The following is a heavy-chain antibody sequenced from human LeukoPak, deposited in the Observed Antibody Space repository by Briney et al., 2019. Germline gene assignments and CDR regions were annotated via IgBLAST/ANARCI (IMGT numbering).Heavy chain of an antibody. J-gene: IGHJ6*03. CDR1: GYTFTGYY. V-gene: IGHV1-2*06. CDR2: INPNSGGT. CDR3: AREQQLAQAYYYYYYMDV. D-gene: IGHD6-13*01. Sequence: GASVKVSCKASGYTFTGYYMHWVRQAPGQGLEWMGRINPNSGGTNYAQKFQGRVTMTRDTSISTAYMELSRLRSDDTAVYYCAREQQLAQAYYYYYYMDVWGKGTTVTVSS.